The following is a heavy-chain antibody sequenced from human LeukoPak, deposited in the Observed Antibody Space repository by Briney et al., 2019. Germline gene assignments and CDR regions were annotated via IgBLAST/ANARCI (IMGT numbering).Heavy chain of an antibody. CDR3: AKGTGDLGYYFDR. J-gene: IGHJ4*02. V-gene: IGHV3-23*01. CDR1: GGSISSSSYY. CDR2: IRVNDET. D-gene: IGHD7-27*01. Sequence: ETLSLTCTVSGGSISSSSYYWGWIRQPPGKGLEWVSGIRVNDETYYADSVKGRFTISRDNSENTLYLQMGGLRAEDTAIYYCAKGTGDLGYYFDRWGQGTLVTVSS.